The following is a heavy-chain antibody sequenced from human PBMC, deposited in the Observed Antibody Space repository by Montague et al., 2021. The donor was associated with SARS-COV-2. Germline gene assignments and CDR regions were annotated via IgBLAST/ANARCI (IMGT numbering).Heavy chain of an antibody. V-gene: IGHV4-31*03. CDR2: IYYSGST. D-gene: IGHD3-22*01. CDR3: ARATRSIVVLNWFDP. CDR1: GGSISSGGYY. J-gene: IGHJ5*02. Sequence: TLSLACTVSGGSISSGGYYWSWIRQHPGKGLEWIGYIYYSGSTYYNPSLKSRVTISVDMSKNQFSLKLSSVTAADTAVYYCARATRSIVVLNWFDPWGQGTLVTVSS.